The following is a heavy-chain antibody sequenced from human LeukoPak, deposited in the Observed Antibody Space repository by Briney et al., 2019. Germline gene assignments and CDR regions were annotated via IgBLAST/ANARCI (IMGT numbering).Heavy chain of an antibody. Sequence: PSRTLSLTCTVSGGSISSGVYCWSWIRQHPGTGLGWIGYIFYSGSTYYNPSLESRVTISVDTSKNPFSLQVSPVTAADTAVYYCARAGGRCGGDCYWDFDYWGQGTLVTVS. CDR1: GGSISSGVYC. J-gene: IGHJ4*02. D-gene: IGHD2-21*02. CDR2: IFYSGST. V-gene: IGHV4-31*03. CDR3: ARAGGRCGGDCYWDFDY.